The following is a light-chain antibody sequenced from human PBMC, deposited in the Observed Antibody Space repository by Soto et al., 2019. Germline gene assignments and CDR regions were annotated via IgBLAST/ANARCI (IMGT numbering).Light chain of an antibody. Sequence: EIVLTQSPATLSLSPGERATLSCRASQSVSNSYLAWYQQKPGQAPRLLIYGASSRATGIPARFSGIGSGTDFTLTISSLEPEDFAVYYCQQRSNWPRTFGRGTKVDIK. J-gene: IGKJ4*01. CDR3: QQRSNWPRT. CDR1: QSVSNSY. V-gene: IGKV3D-20*02. CDR2: GAS.